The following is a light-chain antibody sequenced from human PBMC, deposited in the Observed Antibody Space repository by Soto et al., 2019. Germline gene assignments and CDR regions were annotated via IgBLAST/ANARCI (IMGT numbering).Light chain of an antibody. CDR3: QQSYSTPRT. CDR1: QSISGD. Sequence: DIQMTQSPSSLSASVGERVTITCRASQSISGDLNWYQQKVGTAPKFLIYAASSLQSGVPSRFSGSGYGTDFTLTISSLQPEDFATYYCQQSYSTPRTFGQGTKVEIK. CDR2: AAS. V-gene: IGKV1-39*01. J-gene: IGKJ1*01.